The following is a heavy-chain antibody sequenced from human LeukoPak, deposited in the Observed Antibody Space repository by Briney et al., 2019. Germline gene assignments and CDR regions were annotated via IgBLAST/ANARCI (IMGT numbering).Heavy chain of an antibody. Sequence: SPTLSLTCAISGDSVSSNSAAWHWIRQSPSRGLEWLGRTYYRSKWYDAYAESVKSRITIKPDTSRNQFSLQLDSVTPEDTAVYYCARVHSGYIDSWGQGTLVTVSS. J-gene: IGHJ4*02. CDR3: ARVHSGYIDS. D-gene: IGHD5-12*01. CDR1: GDSVSSNSAA. V-gene: IGHV6-1*01. CDR2: TYYRSKWYD.